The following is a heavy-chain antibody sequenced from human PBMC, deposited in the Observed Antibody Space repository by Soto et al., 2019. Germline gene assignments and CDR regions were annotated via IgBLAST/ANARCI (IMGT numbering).Heavy chain of an antibody. D-gene: IGHD4-17*01. CDR3: ARDSTPLKFNYGDYLNYYYYGMDV. J-gene: IGHJ6*02. Sequence: QVQLVQSGAEVKKPGASVKVSCKASGYTFTGYYMHWVRQAPGQGLEWMGWINPNSGGTNYAQKFQGWVTMTRDTSISTAYMELSRLRSDDTAVYYCARDSTPLKFNYGDYLNYYYYGMDVWGQGTTVTVSS. V-gene: IGHV1-2*04. CDR2: INPNSGGT. CDR1: GYTFTGYY.